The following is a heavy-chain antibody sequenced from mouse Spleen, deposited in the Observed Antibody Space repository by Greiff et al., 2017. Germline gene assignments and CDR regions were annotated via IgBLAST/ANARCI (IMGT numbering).Heavy chain of an antibody. CDR1: GYTFTSYW. CDR3: ARRLGRVYWYFDV. V-gene: IGHV1-59*01. Sequence: VQLQQPGAELVRPGTSVKLSCKASGYTFTSYWMHWVKQRPGQGLEWIGVIDPSDSYTNYNQKFKGKATLTVDTSSSTAYMQLSSLTSEDSAVYYCARRLGRVYWYFDVWGAGTTVTVSS. D-gene: IGHD4-1*01. J-gene: IGHJ1*01. CDR2: IDPSDSYT.